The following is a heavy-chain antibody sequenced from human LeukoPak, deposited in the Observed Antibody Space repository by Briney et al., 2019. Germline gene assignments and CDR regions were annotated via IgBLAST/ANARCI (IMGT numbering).Heavy chain of an antibody. D-gene: IGHD6-6*01. CDR1: GGTFTSYA. Sequence: GASVKVSCKASGGTFTSYAISWVRQAPGQGLEWMGGIIPIFGTANYAQKFQGRVTITTDESTSTAYMELSSLRSEVTAVYYCARALSSSXGFDYWGQGXLVTVSS. CDR2: IIPIFGTA. CDR3: ARALSSSXGFDY. V-gene: IGHV1-69*05. J-gene: IGHJ4*02.